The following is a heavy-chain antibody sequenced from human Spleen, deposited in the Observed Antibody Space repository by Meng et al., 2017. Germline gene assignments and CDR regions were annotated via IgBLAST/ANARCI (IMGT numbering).Heavy chain of an antibody. J-gene: IGHJ5*02. D-gene: IGHD3-3*01. CDR1: GDFISKGYY. CDR3: TRVDLVTRWIDP. CDR2: IYHRGTT. Sequence: SETLSLTCIVSGDFISKGYYWGWLRQSPGKGLEWIGNIYHRGTTYYNPSLETRVSISLDTSMNQFSLQLNSVTAADTAVYFCTRVDLVTRWIDPWAQGSMVTVSS. V-gene: IGHV4-38-2*02.